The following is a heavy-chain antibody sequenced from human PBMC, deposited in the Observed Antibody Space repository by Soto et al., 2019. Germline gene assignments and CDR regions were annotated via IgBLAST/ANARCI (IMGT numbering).Heavy chain of an antibody. D-gene: IGHD6-19*01. CDR2: VYYNGNT. Sequence: SETLSLTCTVSGGSTSSSSYQWVWIRQPPGKGLEWVGNVYYNGNTYSNPSLKSRLTISVDTSNNQFSLKVKSVTAADTAVYYCARHGHSTDWYGSWDHWGQGTLVTVSS. CDR3: ARHGHSTDWYGSWDH. CDR1: GGSTSSSSYQ. V-gene: IGHV4-39*01. J-gene: IGHJ4*02.